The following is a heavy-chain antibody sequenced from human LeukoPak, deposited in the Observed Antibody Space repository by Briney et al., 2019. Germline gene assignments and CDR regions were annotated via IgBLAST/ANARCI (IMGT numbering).Heavy chain of an antibody. CDR1: GFTFSSYW. D-gene: IGHD6-13*01. CDR3: ASFIARYAFDI. CDR2: IKQDGSEK. J-gene: IGHJ3*02. V-gene: IGHV3-7*01. Sequence: NPGGSLRLSWAASGFTFSSYWMSWVRQAPGKGLEWVAKIKQDGSEKYYVDSVKGRFTISRDNAKNSLYLQMNSLRAEDTAVYYCASFIARYAFDIWGQGTMVTVSS.